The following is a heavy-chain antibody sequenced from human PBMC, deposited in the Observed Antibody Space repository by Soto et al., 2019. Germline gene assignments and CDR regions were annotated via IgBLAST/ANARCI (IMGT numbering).Heavy chain of an antibody. CDR1: GGSISSSSYY. J-gene: IGHJ6*02. Sequence: PSETLSLTCTVSGGSISSSSYYGGWIRQPPGKGLEWIGSIYYSGSTYYNPSLKSRVTISVDTSKNQFSLKMSSVTAADTAAYYCARPRLIWFGELFQRSYYYYGMGFWGQGTTVT. D-gene: IGHD3-10*01. CDR3: ARPRLIWFGELFQRSYYYYGMGF. CDR2: IYYSGST. V-gene: IGHV4-39*01.